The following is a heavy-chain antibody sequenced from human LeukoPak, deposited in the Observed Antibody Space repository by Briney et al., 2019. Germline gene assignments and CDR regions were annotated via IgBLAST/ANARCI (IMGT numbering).Heavy chain of an antibody. Sequence: PGGSLRLSCVVSGFTFNTYSMNWVRQAPGKGLEWVSSISSSSNYIYYADSVKGRFTISRDDAKNSLYLQMNSLRAEDTAVYYCARDYYGSTNWFDPWGQGTLVTVSS. D-gene: IGHD3-10*01. CDR1: GFTFNTYS. J-gene: IGHJ5*02. V-gene: IGHV3-21*01. CDR2: ISSSSNYI. CDR3: ARDYYGSTNWFDP.